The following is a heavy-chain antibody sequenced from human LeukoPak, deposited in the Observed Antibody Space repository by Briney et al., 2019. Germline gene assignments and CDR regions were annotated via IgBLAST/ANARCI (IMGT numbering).Heavy chain of an antibody. CDR3: ARWRGQQSEFDL. J-gene: IGHJ4*02. D-gene: IGHD3-3*01. V-gene: IGHV3-7*01. CDR1: GFTFSSHW. Sequence: GGSLRLSCAGSGFTFSSHWIGWVRRAPGKGLEWVAHINQDGSQKYYVDSVEGRFAISRDNAKNSLYLQMNSLRAEDTAIYYCARWRGQQSEFDLWGQGTLATISS. CDR2: INQDGSQK.